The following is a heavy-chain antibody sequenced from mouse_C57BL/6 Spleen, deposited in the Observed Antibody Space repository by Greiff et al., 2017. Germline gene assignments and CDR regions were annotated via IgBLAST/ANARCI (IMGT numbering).Heavy chain of an antibody. Sequence: EVMLVESGGGLVQPGGSLSLSCAASGFTFTAYYMSWVRQPPGKALEWLGFIRNKANGYTTEYSASVKGRFTISRDNSQSILYLQMNALRAEDSATYYCARSSYYFDYWGQGTTLTVAS. V-gene: IGHV7-3*01. CDR1: GFTFTAYY. CDR3: ARSSYYFDY. CDR2: IRNKANGYTT. J-gene: IGHJ2*01.